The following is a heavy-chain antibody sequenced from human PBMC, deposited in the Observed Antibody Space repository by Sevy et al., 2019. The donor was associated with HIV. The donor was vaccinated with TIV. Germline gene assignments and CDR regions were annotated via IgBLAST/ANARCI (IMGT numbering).Heavy chain of an antibody. D-gene: IGHD2-15*01. CDR3: ARAYCSGGRCYSLAY. CDR1: GYTFTSYR. Sequence: ASVKVSCKASGYTFTSYRIYWVRQAPGQGLESMGWISAHNGDTNSAQKFQGRVTMITDTSTTTAYMDLRSLRSDDTALYYCARAYCSGGRCYSLAYWGQGTLVTVSS. J-gene: IGHJ4*02. V-gene: IGHV1-18*01. CDR2: ISAHNGDT.